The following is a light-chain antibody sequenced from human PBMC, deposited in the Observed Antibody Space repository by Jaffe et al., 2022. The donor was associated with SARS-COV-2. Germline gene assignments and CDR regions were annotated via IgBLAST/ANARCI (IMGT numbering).Light chain of an antibody. CDR3: QQSYSTPRYT. V-gene: IGKV1-39*01. CDR2: VAS. J-gene: IGKJ2*01. Sequence: DIQMTQSPSSPSASVGDRVTITCRASQSISNYLNWYQQKPGKAPNLLIYVASSLQSGVPSRFAGSGSGTDFTLTISSLQPEDFATYYCQQSYSTPRYTFGQGTKLEIK. CDR1: QSISNY.